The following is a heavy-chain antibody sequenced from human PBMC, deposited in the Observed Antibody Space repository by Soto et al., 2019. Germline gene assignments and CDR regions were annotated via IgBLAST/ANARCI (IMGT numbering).Heavy chain of an antibody. V-gene: IGHV3-66*01. Sequence: GGSLRLSCAASGFTVSSNYMSWVRQAPGKGLEWVSVIYSGGSTYYADSVKGRFTISGDNSKNTLYLQMNSLRAEDTAVYYCARGYYGSGSPEGVFDYWGQGTLVTVSS. CDR2: IYSGGST. CDR3: ARGYYGSGSPEGVFDY. J-gene: IGHJ4*02. CDR1: GFTVSSNY. D-gene: IGHD3-10*01.